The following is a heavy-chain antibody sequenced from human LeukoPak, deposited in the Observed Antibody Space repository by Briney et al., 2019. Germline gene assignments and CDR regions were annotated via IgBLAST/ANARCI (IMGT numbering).Heavy chain of an antibody. CDR3: ARGNSFTGYSPD. D-gene: IGHD3-9*01. Sequence: GGSLRLSCAASGFSFSTSAMHWVCQAPGKGLEYVSSISSNGFITYYANSVKGRFSISRDNSKNTVCLQMDSLRVEDMAVYYCARGNSFTGYSPDWGQGTLVTVSA. J-gene: IGHJ4*02. V-gene: IGHV3-64*01. CDR1: GFSFSTSA. CDR2: ISSNGFIT.